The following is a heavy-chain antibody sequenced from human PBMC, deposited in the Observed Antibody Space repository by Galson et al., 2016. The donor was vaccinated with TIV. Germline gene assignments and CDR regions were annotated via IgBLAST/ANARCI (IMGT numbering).Heavy chain of an antibody. CDR3: TRGRFESGSYYNNGFDY. V-gene: IGHV4-34*01. CDR1: GGSFRGYY. CDR2: IDDSGST. Sequence: SETLSLTCGVSGGSFRGYYWTWIRLPPGKGLEWLGEIDDSGSTNSIPSLKSRLTLSVDTSRNHFSLQLNSVTAADTAIYYCTRGRFESGSYYNNGFDYWGQGTPVTVSS. D-gene: IGHD3-10*01. J-gene: IGHJ4*02.